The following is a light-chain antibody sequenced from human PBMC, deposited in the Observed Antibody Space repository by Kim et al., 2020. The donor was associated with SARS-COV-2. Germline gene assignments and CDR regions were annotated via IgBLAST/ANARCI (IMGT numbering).Light chain of an antibody. CDR1: QSVSSN. CDR2: GAS. J-gene: IGKJ2*01. V-gene: IGKV3-15*01. Sequence: EIVMTQSPATLSVSPGERATLSCRASQSVSSNLAWYQQKPGQAPRLLIYGASTRATGIPARFSGDGSGTEFTLTISSLQSEDFAVYYCQQYNNWRPYTFGQGTKVDIK. CDR3: QQYNNWRPYT.